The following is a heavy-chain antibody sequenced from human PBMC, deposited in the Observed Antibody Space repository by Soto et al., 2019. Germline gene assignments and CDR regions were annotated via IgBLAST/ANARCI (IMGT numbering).Heavy chain of an antibody. CDR3: ARSRYSGYDSVDY. Sequence: SETLSLTCAVSGGSISSYYWSWIRQPPGKGLEWIGYIYYSGSTNYNPSLNSRVTISVDTSKNQFSLKLSSVTAADTAVYYCARSRYSGYDSVDYWGQGTLVTVS. V-gene: IGHV4-59*01. J-gene: IGHJ4*02. D-gene: IGHD5-12*01. CDR1: GGSISSYY. CDR2: IYYSGST.